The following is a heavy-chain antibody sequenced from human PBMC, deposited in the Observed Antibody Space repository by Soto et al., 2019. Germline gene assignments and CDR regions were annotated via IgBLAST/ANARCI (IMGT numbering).Heavy chain of an antibody. CDR3: MNDFWSGSPYC. CDR1: GFTFSGSA. J-gene: IGHJ4*02. CDR2: IRNKADNYAT. Sequence: EVQLVESGGGLVQPGGSLKLSCAASGFTFSGSAMHWVRQASGKGLEWVGRIRNKADNYATAYVASVKGRFTISRDDSKNTAFLQMNSLRTEDTAVYYCMNDFWSGSPYCWGQGTLVTVSS. D-gene: IGHD3-3*01. V-gene: IGHV3-73*01.